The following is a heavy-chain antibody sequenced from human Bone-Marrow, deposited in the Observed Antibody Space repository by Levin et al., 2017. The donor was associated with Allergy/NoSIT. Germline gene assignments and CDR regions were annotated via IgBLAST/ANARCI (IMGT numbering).Heavy chain of an antibody. V-gene: IGHV4-39*07. Sequence: SETLSLTCTVSGGSISSSSYYWGWIRQPPGTGLEWIGSIYYSGSTYYNPSLKSRVTISVDTSKNQFSLKLSSVTAADTAVYYCARVPKFLYYYDSSGYADWGQGTLVTVSS. J-gene: IGHJ4*02. D-gene: IGHD3-22*01. CDR3: ARVPKFLYYYDSSGYAD. CDR1: GGSISSSSYY. CDR2: IYYSGST.